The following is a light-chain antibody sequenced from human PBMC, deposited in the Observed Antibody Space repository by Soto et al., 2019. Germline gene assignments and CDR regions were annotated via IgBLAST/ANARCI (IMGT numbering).Light chain of an antibody. Sequence: DIQMTQSPSTLSASVGDRVILTCRASQSIGSWLAWYQQKAGKGPNLLIYKASSLKSGVPSRFSGSGSGTEFTLTISSLQPDVFATYYCQQYNNDSPWTFGQGTKVEVK. CDR1: QSIGSW. J-gene: IGKJ1*01. V-gene: IGKV1-5*03. CDR3: QQYNNDSPWT. CDR2: KAS.